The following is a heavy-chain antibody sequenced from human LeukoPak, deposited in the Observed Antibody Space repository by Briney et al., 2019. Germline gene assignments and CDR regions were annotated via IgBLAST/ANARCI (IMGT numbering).Heavy chain of an antibody. CDR2: LTRGGGNT. V-gene: IGHV3-23*01. CDR1: GFAFAGFA. D-gene: IGHD3-3*01. CDR3: AKGYYDDWYYFDS. Sequence: GSLRLSCAASGFAFAGFAMAWVRQAPGKGLEWVATLTRGGGNTYYADSVKGRFTISRDNSKSTPSLQLNSLRVEDTAVYYCAKGYYDDWYYFDSWGQGTLVTVSS. J-gene: IGHJ4*02.